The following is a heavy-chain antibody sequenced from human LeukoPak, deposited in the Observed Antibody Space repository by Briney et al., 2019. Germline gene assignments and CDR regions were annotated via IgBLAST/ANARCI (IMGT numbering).Heavy chain of an antibody. CDR1: GFTFSSYG. CDR3: ASSSRSWFDP. J-gene: IGHJ5*02. V-gene: IGHV3-21*01. CDR2: ISSSSSYI. D-gene: IGHD6-19*01. Sequence: PGGSLRLSCAASGFTFSSYGMNWVRQAPGKGLEWVSSISSSSSYIYYADSVKGRFTISRDNAKNSLYLQMNSLRAEDTAVYHCASSSRSWFDPWGQGTLVTVSS.